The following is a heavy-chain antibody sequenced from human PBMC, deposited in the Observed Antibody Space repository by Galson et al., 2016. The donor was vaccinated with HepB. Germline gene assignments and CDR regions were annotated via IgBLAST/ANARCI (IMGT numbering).Heavy chain of an antibody. Sequence: SETLSLTCTISGDSNNWWTWIRQPPGKGLEWIAEIHHNGITNYSPSLKSRVTISLDKSKNEVSLKLTSVTAADTAVFYCARAKYGSGTLFDYWGQGTLVAVSS. CDR2: IHHNGIT. CDR1: GDSNNW. CDR3: ARAKYGSGTLFDY. V-gene: IGHV4-4*02. J-gene: IGHJ4*02. D-gene: IGHD3-10*01.